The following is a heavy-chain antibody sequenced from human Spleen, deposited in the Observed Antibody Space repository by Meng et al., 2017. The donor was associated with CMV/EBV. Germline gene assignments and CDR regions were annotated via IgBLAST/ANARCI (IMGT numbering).Heavy chain of an antibody. CDR2: INHSGST. CDR1: GGSFGGYY. Sequence: QVQVGDWVGGLVKPAEALSHTCAGYGGSFGGYYWSWIRQPPGKGLGWIGEINHSGSTNYNPSLHVLLTISVSTSTPQFSLILLSFPAASTSFYSCSRGTRRCGPFDYWGQGPLVTVSS. CDR3: SRGTRRCGPFDY. D-gene: IGHD2-21*01. J-gene: IGHJ4*02. V-gene: IGHV4-34*01.